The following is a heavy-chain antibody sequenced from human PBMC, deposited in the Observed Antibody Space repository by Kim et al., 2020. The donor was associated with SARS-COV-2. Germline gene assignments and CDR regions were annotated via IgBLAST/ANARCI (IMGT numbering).Heavy chain of an antibody. CDR2: ISYDGSNK. CDR1: GFTFSSYG. D-gene: IGHD2-15*01. V-gene: IGHV3-30*18. CDR3: AKDLGNTPGV. J-gene: IGHJ6*04. Sequence: GGSLRLSCAASGFTFSSYGMHWVRQAPGKGLEWVAVISYDGSNKYYADSVKGRFTISRDNSKNTLYLQMNSLRGEDTAVYYCAKDLGNTPGVWGKGTTVTVSS.